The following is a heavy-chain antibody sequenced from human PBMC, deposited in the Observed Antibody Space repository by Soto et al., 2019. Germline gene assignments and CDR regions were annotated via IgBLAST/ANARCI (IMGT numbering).Heavy chain of an antibody. Sequence: GGSLRLSCAVSGFTFSSYSMHWVRQDPDMGLEWVAFISFAGNNKYYADSVKGRFTISRDNSNNMVYLEMNSLRPDDTAVYYCARDRQKALVVVVATGGFDYWGQGTPVTVSS. CDR2: ISFAGNNK. V-gene: IGHV3-30*04. CDR3: ARDRQKALVVVVATGGFDY. CDR1: GFTFSSYS. D-gene: IGHD2-15*01. J-gene: IGHJ4*02.